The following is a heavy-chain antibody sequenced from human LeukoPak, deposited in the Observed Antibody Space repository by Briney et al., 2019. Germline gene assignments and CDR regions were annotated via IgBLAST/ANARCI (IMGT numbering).Heavy chain of an antibody. Sequence: ASVKVSCKASGYTFTSYYMHWVRQAPGQGLEWMGWSNPDSGGTNYAQKFQGRVTMTRDTSISTAYMELSRLTSDDTAVYYCARGASGSSCHYWGQGTLVTVSS. V-gene: IGHV1-2*02. D-gene: IGHD1-26*01. J-gene: IGHJ4*02. CDR3: ARGASGSSCHY. CDR1: GYTFTSYY. CDR2: SNPDSGGT.